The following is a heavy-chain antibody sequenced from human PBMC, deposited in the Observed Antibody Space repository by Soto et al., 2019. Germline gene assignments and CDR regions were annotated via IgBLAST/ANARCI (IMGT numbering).Heavy chain of an antibody. D-gene: IGHD3-22*01. CDR1: GFTFISYS. V-gene: IGHV3-21*01. J-gene: IGHJ6*03. CDR2: ISSSSSYI. CDR3: ARDGLGHPGFSGFYYYYYMDV. Sequence: PGGSLRLSCAASGFTFISYSMNWVRQAPGKGLEWVSSISSSSSYIYYADSVKGRFTISRDNAKNSLYLQMNSLRAEDTAVYYCARDGLGHPGFSGFYYYYYMDVWGKGTTVTVSS.